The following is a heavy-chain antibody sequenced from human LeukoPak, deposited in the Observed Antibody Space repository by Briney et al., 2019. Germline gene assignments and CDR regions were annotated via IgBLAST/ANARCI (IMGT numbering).Heavy chain of an antibody. CDR2: ITTSDGNA. Sequence: GGSLRLSCAASGFTFSSYAMSWVRQAPGKGLEWVSTITTSDGNAYYADSVKGRFTVSRDNSKNTLFLQMNSLRAEDTAVYYCAKDGGLWVSAHWGDSWGRGTLVTVSS. D-gene: IGHD7-27*01. V-gene: IGHV3-23*01. J-gene: IGHJ4*02. CDR1: GFTFSSYA. CDR3: AKDGGLWVSAHWGDS.